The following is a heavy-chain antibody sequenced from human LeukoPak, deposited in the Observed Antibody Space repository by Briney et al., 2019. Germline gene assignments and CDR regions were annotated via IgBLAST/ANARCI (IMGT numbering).Heavy chain of an antibody. J-gene: IGHJ5*02. Sequence: GGSLRLSCVASGFTFSSYGMHWVRQAPGKGLEWVAFIRYDGSNKYYADSVKGRFTISRDNAKNTLYLQINSLRPEDTAVYYCAGRSSGYIDTWGQGTLVTVSS. D-gene: IGHD6-25*01. CDR2: IRYDGSNK. CDR3: AGRSSGYIDT. V-gene: IGHV3-30*02. CDR1: GFTFSSYG.